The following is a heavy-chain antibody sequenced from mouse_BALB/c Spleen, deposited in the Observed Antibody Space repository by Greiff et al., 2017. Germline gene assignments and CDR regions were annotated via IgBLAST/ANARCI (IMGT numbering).Heavy chain of an antibody. CDR2: ISSGGSYT. J-gene: IGHJ2*01. D-gene: IGHD2-3*01. CDR1: GFTFSSYA. V-gene: IGHV5-9-4*01. Sequence: EVKLMESGGGLVKPGGSLKLSCAASGFTFSSYAMSWVRQSPEKRLEWVAEISSGGSYTYYPDTVTGRFTISRDNAQNTLYLEMSSLRSEDTAMYYCAREGLLRWFDYWGQGTTLTVSS. CDR3: AREGLLRWFDY.